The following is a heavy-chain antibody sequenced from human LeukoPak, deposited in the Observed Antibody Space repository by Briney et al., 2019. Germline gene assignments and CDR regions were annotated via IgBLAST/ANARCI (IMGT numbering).Heavy chain of an antibody. D-gene: IGHD2-2*01. J-gene: IGHJ5*01. CDR1: GFTFNNYA. CDR2: ISASGGTT. V-gene: IGHV3-23*01. Sequence: GGSLRLSCAASGFTFNNYAMSWVRQAPGKGLEWVSAISASGGTTYYADSVKGRFTISRDNSENTLFLQMNSLRAEDTAVYYCAKEPREYCSTTSCPNWFDSWGQGTLVTVSS. CDR3: AKEPREYCSTTSCPNWFDS.